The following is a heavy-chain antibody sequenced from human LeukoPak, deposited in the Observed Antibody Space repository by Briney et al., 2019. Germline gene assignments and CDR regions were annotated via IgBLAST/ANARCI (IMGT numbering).Heavy chain of an antibody. D-gene: IGHD3-22*01. J-gene: IGHJ4*02. CDR3: ARARKDSSGQQY. CDR1: GFTFSSYG. CDR2: IRYDGSNK. V-gene: IGHV3-30*02. Sequence: GGSLRLSCAASGFTFSSYGMHWVRQAPGKGLEWVAFIRYDGSNKYYADSVKGRFTISRDNAKNSLYLQMNSLRAEDTAVYYCARARKDSSGQQYWGQGTLVTVSS.